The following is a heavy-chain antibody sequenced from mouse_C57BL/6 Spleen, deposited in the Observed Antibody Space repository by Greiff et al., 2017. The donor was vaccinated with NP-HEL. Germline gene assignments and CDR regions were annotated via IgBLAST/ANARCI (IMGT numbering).Heavy chain of an antibody. CDR1: GYTFTSYW. Sequence: QVQLQQPGAELVKPGASVKMSCKASGYTFTSYWITWVKQRPGQGLEWIGDIYPGSGSTNYNEKFKSKATLTVDTSSSTAYMQLSSLTSEDSAVYYCAREDYGSNWFAYWGQGTLVTVSA. D-gene: IGHD1-1*01. CDR3: AREDYGSNWFAY. J-gene: IGHJ3*01. V-gene: IGHV1-55*01. CDR2: IYPGSGST.